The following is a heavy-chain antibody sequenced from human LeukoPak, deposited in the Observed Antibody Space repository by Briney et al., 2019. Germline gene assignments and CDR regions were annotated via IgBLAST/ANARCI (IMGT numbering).Heavy chain of an antibody. CDR2: IKQDGSEK. Sequence: GGSLRLSCAASGFTFSSYWMSWVRQAPGKGLEWVANIKQDGSEKYYVDSVKGRFTISRGNAKNSLYLQMNSLRAEDTAVYYCASSGYSSGWYGFYYYMDVWGKGTTVTVSS. J-gene: IGHJ6*03. V-gene: IGHV3-7*01. CDR1: GFTFSSYW. CDR3: ASSGYSSGWYGFYYYMDV. D-gene: IGHD6-19*01.